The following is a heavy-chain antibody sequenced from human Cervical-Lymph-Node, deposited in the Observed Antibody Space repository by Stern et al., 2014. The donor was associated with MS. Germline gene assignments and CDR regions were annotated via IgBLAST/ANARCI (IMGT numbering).Heavy chain of an antibody. V-gene: IGHV1-24*01. CDR1: GYTLNELS. CDR3: ATSHTYYYDSSLAY. J-gene: IGHJ4*02. CDR2: FDPEDGET. Sequence: VQLVQSGAEVKKPGASVKVSCKVSGYTLNELSMHWVRQAPGKGLEWLGGFDPEDGETIYAQKFQGRVTMTEDTSTDTAYMELSSLRCEDTAVYYCATSHTYYYDSSLAYWGQGTLVTVSS. D-gene: IGHD3-22*01.